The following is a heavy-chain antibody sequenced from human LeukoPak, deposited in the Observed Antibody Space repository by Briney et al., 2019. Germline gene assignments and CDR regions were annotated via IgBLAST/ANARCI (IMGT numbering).Heavy chain of an antibody. J-gene: IGHJ4*02. CDR3: ARDTSGWYRGGLDY. V-gene: IGHV3-48*04. D-gene: IGHD6-19*01. Sequence: PGGSLRLSCAASGFTFTVYSMTWVRQAPGKGLEWISHISAASHGIYYADSVKGRFTISRDNAKNSLYLQMNSLRAEDTAVYYCARDTSGWYRGGLDYWGQGTLVTVSS. CDR1: GFTFTVYS. CDR2: ISAASHGI.